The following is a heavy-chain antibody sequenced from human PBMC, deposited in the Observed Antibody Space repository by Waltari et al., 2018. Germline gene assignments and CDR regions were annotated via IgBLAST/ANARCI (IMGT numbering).Heavy chain of an antibody. Sequence: QLQLQESGPGLVKPSETLSLTCTVSGGSISSSSYYWGWIRQPPGKGLEWIGSIYYSGTTYYNPSLKSRVTISVDTSKNQFSLKLSSVTAADTAVYYCARLGRIAAAGTGGIYYFDYWGQGTLVTVSS. D-gene: IGHD6-13*01. V-gene: IGHV4-39*01. CDR1: GGSISSSSYY. CDR2: IYYSGTT. J-gene: IGHJ4*02. CDR3: ARLGRIAAAGTGGIYYFDY.